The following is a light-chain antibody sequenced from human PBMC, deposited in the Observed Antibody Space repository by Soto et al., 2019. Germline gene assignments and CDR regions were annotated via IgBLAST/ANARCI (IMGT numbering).Light chain of an antibody. Sequence: EIVMTQSPATLSVSPGERATLSYRASQSVSNNLAWYQQKPGQAPRLLIYGASTRATGIPARFSGSGSGTEFTLTISSLQSEDFAVYYCQQYNNWAITFGQGTRLEIK. CDR2: GAS. J-gene: IGKJ5*01. CDR3: QQYNNWAIT. V-gene: IGKV3-15*01. CDR1: QSVSNN.